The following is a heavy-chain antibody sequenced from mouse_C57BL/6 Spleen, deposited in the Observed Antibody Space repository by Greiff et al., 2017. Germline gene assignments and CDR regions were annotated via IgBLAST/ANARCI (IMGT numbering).Heavy chain of an antibody. CDR3: ARSSQVGDYFDY. CDR1: GYTFTDYY. Sequence: QVQLQESGPELVKPGASVKISCKASGYTFTDYYINWVKQRPGQGLAWIGWIYPGSGNTKYNEKFKGKATVTVDTSSSSAYMQLSSLTSEDSAVYFCARSSQVGDYFDYWGQGTTLTVSS. CDR2: IYPGSGNT. J-gene: IGHJ2*01. D-gene: IGHD3-3*01. V-gene: IGHV1-84*01.